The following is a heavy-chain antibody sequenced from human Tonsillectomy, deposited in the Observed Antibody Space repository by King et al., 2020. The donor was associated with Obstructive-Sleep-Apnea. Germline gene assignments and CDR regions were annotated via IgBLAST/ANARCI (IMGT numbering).Heavy chain of an antibody. D-gene: IGHD1-26*01. CDR1: GFTFSSYA. J-gene: IGHJ3*02. CDR3: AKDYSGSYHDAFDI. Sequence: VQLVESGGGLVQPGGSLRLSCAASGFTFSSYAMSWVRQAPGKVLEWFSAISGSGCSTYYADSVTGRLTISRDNSKNTLYLQMNSLRAEDTAVYYCAKDYSGSYHDAFDIWGQGTMVTVSS. CDR2: ISGSGCST. V-gene: IGHV3-23*04.